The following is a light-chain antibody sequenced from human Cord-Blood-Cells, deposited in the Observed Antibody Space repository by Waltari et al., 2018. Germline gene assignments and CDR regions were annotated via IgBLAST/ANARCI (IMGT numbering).Light chain of an antibody. CDR3: QQSYSTPVH. CDR2: AAS. J-gene: IGKJ2*01. V-gene: IGKV1-39*01. CDR1: QSISSY. Sequence: DIQMTQSPSSLSASVGDRVTITCRASQSISSYLNWYQQKPGKAPKLLIYAASSLQSGVPSRFSGSGSGTDFTLTISRLQPEDFATYYCQQSYSTPVHFGQGTKLEIK.